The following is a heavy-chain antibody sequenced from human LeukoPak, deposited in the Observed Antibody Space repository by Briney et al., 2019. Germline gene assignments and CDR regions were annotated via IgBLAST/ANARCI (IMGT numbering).Heavy chain of an antibody. CDR3: ARVGGCSGGSCYPHWFDP. J-gene: IGHJ5*02. CDR2: IYTSGST. CDR1: GGSISSYY. D-gene: IGHD2-15*01. V-gene: IGHV4-4*07. Sequence: SETLSLTCTVSGGSISSYYWSWIRQPAGKGLEWIGRIYTSGSTNYNPSLKSRVTMSVDTSKNQFSLKLSSVTAADTAVYYCARVGGCSGGSCYPHWFDPWGQGTLVTVSS.